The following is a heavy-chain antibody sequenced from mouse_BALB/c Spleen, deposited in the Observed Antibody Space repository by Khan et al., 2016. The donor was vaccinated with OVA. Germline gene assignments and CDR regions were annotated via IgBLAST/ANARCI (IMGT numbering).Heavy chain of an antibody. J-gene: IGHJ1*01. CDR3: ARIYYRYDEGYWYFDV. V-gene: IGHV5-6-3*01. CDR1: GFTFSGYG. D-gene: IGHD2-14*01. Sequence: EVELVESGGGLVQPGGSLKLSCAASGFTFSGYGMSWVRQTPDKRLELVATINSNGGTSYYPDSAKGRFTISRDNARNTLHLQMSSLKSEDTAMYYCARIYYRYDEGYWYFDVWGAGTTVTVSS. CDR2: INSNGGTS.